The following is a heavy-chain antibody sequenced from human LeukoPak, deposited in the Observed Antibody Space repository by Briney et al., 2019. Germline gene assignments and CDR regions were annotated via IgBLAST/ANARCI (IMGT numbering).Heavy chain of an antibody. CDR2: ISGSGDST. D-gene: IGHD5-12*01. CDR3: AKAVSPVDVGY. Sequence: GGSLRLSCAASGFTFSSYAMSWVRQAPGKGLEWVSAISGSGDSTYYADTVKGRFTISRDNSKNTLNLQMNSLIAEATAVYFCAKAVSPVDVGYWGRGTLVTVSS. CDR1: GFTFSSYA. V-gene: IGHV3-23*01. J-gene: IGHJ4*02.